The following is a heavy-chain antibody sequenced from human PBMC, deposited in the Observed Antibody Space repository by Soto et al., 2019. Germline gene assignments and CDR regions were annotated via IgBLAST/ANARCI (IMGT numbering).Heavy chain of an antibody. CDR1: GSSITTGGYH. CDR3: ARPAPLRGTLTGYVNYFDP. J-gene: IGHJ5*02. D-gene: IGHD3-9*01. CDR2: IYHSGST. Sequence: SETLSPTCPLSGSSITTGGYHRSRILHPPGKGLEWIGYIYHSGSTYYNPSLKSRVTISVDRSKNQFSLKLSSVTAADTAVYYCARPAPLRGTLTGYVNYFDPWGQG. V-gene: IGHV4-30-2*01.